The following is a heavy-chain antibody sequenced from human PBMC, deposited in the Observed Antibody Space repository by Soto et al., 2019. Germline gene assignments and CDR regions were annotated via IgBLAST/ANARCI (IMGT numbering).Heavy chain of an antibody. D-gene: IGHD1-26*01. J-gene: IGHJ6*02. V-gene: IGHV4-31*03. Sequence: PSETLSLTCTASGDSINSCDYDWIWNRQHPGKDLVWIGYIHYSKDNYYQSSLKIRLTIALDTTKNQFSLELTSVTAADTAVYYCARYQSPSGSYLRLSYYGLGVWGQGTTVTVPS. CDR1: GDSINSCDYD. CDR2: IHYSKDN. CDR3: ARYQSPSGSYLRLSYYGLGV.